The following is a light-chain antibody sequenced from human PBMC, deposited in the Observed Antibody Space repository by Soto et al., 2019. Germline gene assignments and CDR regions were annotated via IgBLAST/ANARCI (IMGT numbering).Light chain of an antibody. CDR2: DVS. CDR3: SSYTSSSTYV. J-gene: IGLJ1*01. CDR1: SIDVGSYNY. Sequence: QSALTQPASVSGSPGQSITISCTGTSIDVGSYNYVSWYQQHPGKAPKLMIYDVSNRPSGVSNRFSGSKSGNTASLTISGLQAEDEADYYCSSYTSSSTYVFGTWTKVTVL. V-gene: IGLV2-14*01.